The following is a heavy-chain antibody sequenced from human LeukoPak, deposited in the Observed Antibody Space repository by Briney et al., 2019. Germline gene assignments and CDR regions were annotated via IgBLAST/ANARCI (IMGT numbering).Heavy chain of an antibody. Sequence: GGSLRLSCAASGFTFSIYWMSWVRQAPGKGLEWVANIKQDGSEKYYVDSVKGRFTISRDNAKNSLYLQMNSLRAEDTAVYYCAREVGVVVPAATYYYYYMDVWGKGTTVTVSS. J-gene: IGHJ6*03. CDR3: AREVGVVVPAATYYYYYMDV. V-gene: IGHV3-7*01. CDR2: IKQDGSEK. D-gene: IGHD2-2*01. CDR1: GFTFSIYW.